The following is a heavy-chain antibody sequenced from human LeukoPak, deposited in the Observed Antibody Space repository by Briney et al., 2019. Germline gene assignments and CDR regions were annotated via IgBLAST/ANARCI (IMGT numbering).Heavy chain of an antibody. D-gene: IGHD6-13*01. CDR3: ARVVSAGSTDYYYYMDV. Sequence: PSGTLSLTCAVSGGSISSSNWWSWVRQPPGKGLEWIGEIYHSGSTNYNPSLKSRVTISVDTSKNQVSLKLDSVTAADTAVYYCARVVSAGSTDYYYYMDVWGKGTTVTVSS. V-gene: IGHV4-4*02. J-gene: IGHJ6*03. CDR2: IYHSGST. CDR1: GGSISSSNW.